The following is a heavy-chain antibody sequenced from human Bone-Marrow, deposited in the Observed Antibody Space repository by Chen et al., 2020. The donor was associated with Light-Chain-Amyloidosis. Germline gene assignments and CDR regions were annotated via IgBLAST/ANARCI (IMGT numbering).Heavy chain of an antibody. CDR2: MYNPGRT. Sequence: QLQLQESGPAVVKPAETLSSICSVSGDSISSSSYFWGWIRQPPGKGLEWIGSMYNPGRTYYKPSLKVRFAIPVDTSKNQLSLRLCPVTAADTAVYYCASSGSEVLFFQLWGRGSLVSVSS. CDR1: GDSISSSSYF. CDR3: ASSGSEVLFFQL. J-gene: IGHJ1*01. D-gene: IGHD2-15*01. V-gene: IGHV4-39*01.